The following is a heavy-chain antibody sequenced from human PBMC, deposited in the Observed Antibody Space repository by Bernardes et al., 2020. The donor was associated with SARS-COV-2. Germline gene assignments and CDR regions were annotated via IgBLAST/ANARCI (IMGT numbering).Heavy chain of an antibody. CDR2: ITHSGST. CDR3: TRGRYTSSWYGPRDWFDP. D-gene: IGHD6-13*01. CDR1: GGSFSVYY. J-gene: IGHJ5*02. Sequence: LSITCSDYGGSFSVYYWIWIRQPPVKGLEWIGEITHSGSTNYNPSLKSRVTISVDTSKNQFSLKLSSVTAADTAVYYCTRGRYTSSWYGPRDWFDPWGQGTLVTVSS. V-gene: IGHV4-34*01.